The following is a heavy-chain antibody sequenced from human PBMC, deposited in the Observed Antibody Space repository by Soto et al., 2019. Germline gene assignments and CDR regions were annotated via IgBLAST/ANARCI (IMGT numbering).Heavy chain of an antibody. CDR2: MSGSGGST. J-gene: IGHJ4*02. V-gene: IGHV3-23*01. CDR1: GFTFSSYA. CDR3: AKGVGSRIVGAPIYFDY. D-gene: IGHD1-26*01. Sequence: EVQLLESGGGLVQPGGSLRLSCAASGFTFSSYAMSWVRQAPGKGLEWVSAMSGSGGSTYYADSVKGRFTISRDNSKNTLYLQMNSLGAEDTAVYYCAKGVGSRIVGAPIYFDYWGQGTLVTVSS.